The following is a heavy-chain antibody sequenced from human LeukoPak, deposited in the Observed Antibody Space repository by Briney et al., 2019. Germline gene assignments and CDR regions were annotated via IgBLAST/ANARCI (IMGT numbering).Heavy chain of an antibody. D-gene: IGHD3-10*01. CDR1: GFTFSTYA. J-gene: IGHJ4*02. Sequence: GGSLRLSCAASGFTFSTYAMRWVRQAPGKGLEWVSSISGGDGSPYYADSVKGRFTISRDNSKNTLYLQMNSLRAEDTAVYYCAKGESHPKYYFDYWGQGTLDTVSS. CDR3: AKGESHPKYYFDY. CDR2: ISGGDGSP. V-gene: IGHV3-23*01.